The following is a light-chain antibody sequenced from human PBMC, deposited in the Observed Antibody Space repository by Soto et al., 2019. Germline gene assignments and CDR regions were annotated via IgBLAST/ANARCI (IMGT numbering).Light chain of an antibody. CDR2: VDSDGSH. CDR1: SGHISYA. Sequence: QAVVTQSPSASASLGASVKLTCTLSSGHISYAIAWHQQQPEKGPRYLMKVDSDGSHVKGDGIPDRFSGSSSGAERYLTISSLQYEDEADYYCQTWGTGTWVFGGGTKLTVL. CDR3: QTWGTGTWV. V-gene: IGLV4-69*01. J-gene: IGLJ3*02.